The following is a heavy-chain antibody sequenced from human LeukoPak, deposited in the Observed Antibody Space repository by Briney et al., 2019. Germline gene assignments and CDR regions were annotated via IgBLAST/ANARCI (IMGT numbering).Heavy chain of an antibody. J-gene: IGHJ4*02. D-gene: IGHD2-21*01. CDR3: ARGARFFAYYDY. Sequence: SSQTLSLTCTVSDGSISGDNYYWSWIRQLPGKGLEWIGCIYNGGTTYYNPSLKSRVIISVDTSKNQFSQKLKSVTAADTAMYYCARGARFFAYYDYWGQGTLVTVSS. CDR2: IYNGGTT. V-gene: IGHV4-31*03. CDR1: DGSISGDNYY.